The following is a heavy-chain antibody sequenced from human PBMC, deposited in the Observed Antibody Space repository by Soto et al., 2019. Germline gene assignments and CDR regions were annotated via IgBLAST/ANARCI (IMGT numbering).Heavy chain of an antibody. Sequence: QVQLVQSGAEVKKPGASVKVSCKASGYTFTSYGISWVRQAPGQGLEWMGWISAYNGNTNYAQKLQGRVTMTTDTSRSTAYMELRSLRSDDTAVYYCARAGFWGAAAGYYYYYGMDVWGQGTTVTVSS. V-gene: IGHV1-18*01. CDR3: ARAGFWGAAAGYYYYYGMDV. J-gene: IGHJ6*02. D-gene: IGHD6-13*01. CDR1: GYTFTSYG. CDR2: ISAYNGNT.